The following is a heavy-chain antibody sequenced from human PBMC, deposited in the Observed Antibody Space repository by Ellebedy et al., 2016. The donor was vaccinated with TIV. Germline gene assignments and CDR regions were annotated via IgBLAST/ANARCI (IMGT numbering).Heavy chain of an antibody. CDR1: GIIFSSYW. Sequence: GESLKISCAASGIIFSSYWMHWVRQAPGKGLVGVSRINSDGSSTTYADSVKGRFAISRDNAKNTLYLQMNSLRAEDTAVYYCARGGVGYSYAAADYWGQGTLFTVSS. J-gene: IGHJ4*02. CDR3: ARGGVGYSYAAADY. CDR2: INSDGSST. V-gene: IGHV3-74*01. D-gene: IGHD5-18*01.